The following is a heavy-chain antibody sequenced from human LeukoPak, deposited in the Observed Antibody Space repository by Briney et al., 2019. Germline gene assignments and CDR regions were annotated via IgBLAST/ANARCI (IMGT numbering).Heavy chain of an antibody. CDR2: IKKTGSET. Sequence: PGGSLRLSCAASGFTFSHFWMSWVRQAPGKGLEWVAYIKKTGSETYYVDSVKGRFTITRDNTRNSLFLQMYSLRAEDTAVYFCAREGYYGSGSPPSLYFDYWGQGTLVTVSS. D-gene: IGHD3-10*01. V-gene: IGHV3-7*01. J-gene: IGHJ4*02. CDR3: AREGYYGSGSPPSLYFDY. CDR1: GFTFSHFW.